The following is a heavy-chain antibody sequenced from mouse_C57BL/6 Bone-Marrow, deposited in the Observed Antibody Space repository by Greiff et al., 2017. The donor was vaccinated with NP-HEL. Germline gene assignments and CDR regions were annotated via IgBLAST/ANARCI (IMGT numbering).Heavy chain of an antibody. V-gene: IGHV1-69*01. CDR3: ARGGFYYDYDDDAMDY. CDR2: IDPSDSYT. Sequence: QVQLQQPGAELVMPGASVKLSCKASGYTFTSYWMHWVKQRPGQGLEWIGEIDPSDSYTNYNQKFKGKSTLTVDKSSSTAYMQLSSLTSEDSAVYYCARGGFYYDYDDDAMDYWGQGTSVTVSS. D-gene: IGHD2-4*01. CDR1: GYTFTSYW. J-gene: IGHJ4*01.